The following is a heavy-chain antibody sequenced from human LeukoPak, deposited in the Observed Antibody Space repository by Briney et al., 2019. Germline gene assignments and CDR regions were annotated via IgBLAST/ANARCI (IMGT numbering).Heavy chain of an antibody. Sequence: SETLSLTCTVSGGSISSSSYYWGWIRQPPGKGLEWIGSIYTSGSTKFNPSLKSRVTMSVDTSKKQFSMKLSSVTAADTAVYYCARGVQGGRHGFDYWGQGTLVTVSS. D-gene: IGHD3-10*01. J-gene: IGHJ4*02. CDR2: IYTSGST. CDR1: GGSISSSSYY. V-gene: IGHV4-39*07. CDR3: ARGVQGGRHGFDY.